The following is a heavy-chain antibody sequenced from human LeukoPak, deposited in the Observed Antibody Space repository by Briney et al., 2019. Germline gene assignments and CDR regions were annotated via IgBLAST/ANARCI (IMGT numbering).Heavy chain of an antibody. CDR1: GGSISSSNW. D-gene: IGHD3-9*01. J-gene: IGHJ3*02. Sequence: SETLSLTCAVSGGSISSSNWWSWVRQPPGKGLEWIGEIYHSGSTNYNPSLKSRVTISVDKSKNQFSLKLSSVTAADTAVYYCARDGDILTGPDAFDIWGQGTMVTVSS. CDR2: IYHSGST. CDR3: ARDGDILTGPDAFDI. V-gene: IGHV4-4*02.